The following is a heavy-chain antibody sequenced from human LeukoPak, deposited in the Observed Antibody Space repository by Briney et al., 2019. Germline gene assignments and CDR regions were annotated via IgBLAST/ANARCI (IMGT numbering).Heavy chain of an antibody. CDR1: GGSFSGYY. CDR2: INHSGST. Sequence: SETLSLTCAVYGGSFSGYYWSWIRQPPGKGLEWIGEINHSGSTNYNPSLKSRVTISVDTSKNQFSLKLSSVTAADTAVYYCARDLENYYDSSGYLSGWGQGTLVTVSS. V-gene: IGHV4-34*01. CDR3: ARDLENYYDSSGYLSG. J-gene: IGHJ4*02. D-gene: IGHD3-22*01.